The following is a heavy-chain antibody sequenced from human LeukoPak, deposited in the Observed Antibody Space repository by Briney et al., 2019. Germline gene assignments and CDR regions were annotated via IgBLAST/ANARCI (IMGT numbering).Heavy chain of an antibody. V-gene: IGHV3-21*01. J-gene: IGHJ4*02. CDR1: GFTFSSYS. CDR2: ISSSSSYI. D-gene: IGHD6-13*01. Sequence: PGGSLRLSCAASGFTFSSYSMNWVRQAPGKGLEGVSSISSSSSYIYYADSVKGRFTISRDNAKNTLYLQMNSLRAEDTAVYYCARDAGLGVYYYFDYWGQGTLVTVSS. CDR3: ARDAGLGVYYYFDY.